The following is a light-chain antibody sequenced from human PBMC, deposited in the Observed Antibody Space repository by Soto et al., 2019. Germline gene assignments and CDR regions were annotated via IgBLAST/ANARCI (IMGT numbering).Light chain of an antibody. Sequence: QSALTQPASVSGSPGQSITISCTGTSRDVGAYDYVSWYLQYPDKAPQLLIYYVDHRPSGVSSPFSGSKSGNTASLSIFGLQGGDEGDCFCRSYAGGSIFFFGTGTKLTVL. J-gene: IGLJ1*01. CDR1: SRDVGAYDY. CDR2: YVD. V-gene: IGLV2-14*03. CDR3: RSYAGGSIFF.